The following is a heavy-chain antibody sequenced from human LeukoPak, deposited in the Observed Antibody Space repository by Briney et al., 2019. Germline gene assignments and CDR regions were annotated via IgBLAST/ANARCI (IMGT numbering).Heavy chain of an antibody. CDR3: AKLGTYGSGMGRSYGMDV. CDR1: GFTFSSYA. V-gene: IGHV3-23*01. Sequence: PGGSLRLSCAASGFTFSSYAMSWVRQAPGKGLEWVSAISGSGGSSYYADSVKGRFTISRDNSKNTLYLQMNSLRAEDTAVYYCAKLGTYGSGMGRSYGMDVWGQGTTVTVSS. J-gene: IGHJ6*02. CDR2: ISGSGGSS. D-gene: IGHD3-10*01.